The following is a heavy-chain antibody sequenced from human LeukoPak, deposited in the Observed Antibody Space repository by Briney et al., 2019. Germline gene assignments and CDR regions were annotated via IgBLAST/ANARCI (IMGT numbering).Heavy chain of an antibody. V-gene: IGHV1-18*01. CDR3: ARRRSEEFDFDC. J-gene: IGHJ4*02. CDR1: GYIFSTYG. Sequence: ASVKVSCKASGYIFSTYGISWVRQAPGQGLEWMGCISGYNGNTNYAQKLQGRVTMTTDTSTSTAYMELRSLRSDDTAVYYCARRRSEEFDFDCWGQGTLVTVSS. CDR2: ISGYNGNT. D-gene: IGHD6-19*01.